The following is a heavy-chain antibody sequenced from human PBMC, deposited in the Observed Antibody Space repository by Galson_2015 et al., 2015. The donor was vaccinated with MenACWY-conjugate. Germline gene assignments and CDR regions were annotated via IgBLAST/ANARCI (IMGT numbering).Heavy chain of an antibody. J-gene: IGHJ4*02. CDR1: EFTLSNAW. CDR2: ITRKPDGGAT. D-gene: IGHD3-22*01. Sequence: SLRLSCAASEFTLSNAWMNWVRQAPGKGLERVGIITRKPDGGATDYAAPVKGRFTISRDDSKNTLYLQMNSLKTEDTAVYYCTTLTMIIIHDDYWGQGTLVTVSS. V-gene: IGHV3-15*01. CDR3: TTLTMIIIHDDY.